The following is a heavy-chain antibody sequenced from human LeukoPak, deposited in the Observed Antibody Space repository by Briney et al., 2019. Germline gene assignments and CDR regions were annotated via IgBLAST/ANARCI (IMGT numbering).Heavy chain of an antibody. CDR3: ARAAYSSGWSDPWYFDL. V-gene: IGHV4-59*01. J-gene: IGHJ2*01. D-gene: IGHD6-19*01. CDR1: GGSISSYY. CDR2: IYYSGST. Sequence: PSETLSLTCTVPGGSISSYYWSWIRQPPGKGLEWIGYIYYSGSTNYNPSLKSRVTISVDTSKNQFSLKLSSVTAADTAMYYCARAAYSSGWSDPWYFDLWGRGTLVTVSS.